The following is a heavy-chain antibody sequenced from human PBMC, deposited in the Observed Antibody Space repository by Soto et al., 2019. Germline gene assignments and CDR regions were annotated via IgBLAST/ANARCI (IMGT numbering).Heavy chain of an antibody. D-gene: IGHD3-22*01. V-gene: IGHV3-30-3*01. CDR1: GFTFSSYA. J-gene: IGHJ4*02. CDR3: ARWGLYYDSSGRFDY. Sequence: GGSLRLSCAASGFTFSSYAMHWVRQAPGKGLEWVAVISHDGSNKYYADSVKGRFTISRDNSKNTLYLQMNSLRAEDTAVYYCARWGLYYDSSGRFDYWGQGTLVTVSS. CDR2: ISHDGSNK.